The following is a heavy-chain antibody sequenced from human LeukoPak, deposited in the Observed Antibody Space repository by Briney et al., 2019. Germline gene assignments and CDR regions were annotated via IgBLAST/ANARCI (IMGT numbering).Heavy chain of an antibody. Sequence: ASVKVSCKASGYTFTSYDINWVRQATGQGLEWMGWMNPNSGNTGYAQKFQGRVTMTRNTSISTAYMELSSLRSEDTAVYYCARFSQGIALPAAMSPRDAFDIWGQGTMVTVSS. CDR2: MNPNSGNT. CDR3: ARFSQGIALPAAMSPRDAFDI. V-gene: IGHV1-8*01. J-gene: IGHJ3*02. CDR1: GYTFTSYD. D-gene: IGHD2-2*01.